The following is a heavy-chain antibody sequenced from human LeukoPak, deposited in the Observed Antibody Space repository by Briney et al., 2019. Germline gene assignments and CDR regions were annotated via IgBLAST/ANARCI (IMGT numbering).Heavy chain of an antibody. CDR3: ARGYLYYDILTGYSSSNNWFDP. D-gene: IGHD3-9*01. CDR2: IYHSGST. V-gene: IGHV4-30-2*01. J-gene: IGHJ5*02. CDR1: GGSISSGGYS. Sequence: SQTLSLTCAVSGGSISSGGYSWSWIRQPPGKGLEWIGYIYHSGSTYYNPSLKSRVTISVDRSKNQFSLKLSSVTAAGTAVYYCARGYLYYDILTGYSSSNNWFDPWGQGTLVTVSS.